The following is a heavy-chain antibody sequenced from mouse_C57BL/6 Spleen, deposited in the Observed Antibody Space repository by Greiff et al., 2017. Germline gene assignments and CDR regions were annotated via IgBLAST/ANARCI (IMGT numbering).Heavy chain of an antibody. V-gene: IGHV1-82*01. D-gene: IGHD1-1*01. Sequence: QVTLKESGPELVKPGASVKISCKASGYAFSSSWMNWVKQRPGKGLEWIGRIYPGDGDTNYNGKFKGKATLTADKSSSTAYMQLSSLTSEDSAVYFCAREDYYVAYWGQGTLVTVSA. J-gene: IGHJ3*01. CDR2: IYPGDGDT. CDR3: AREDYYVAY. CDR1: GYAFSSSW.